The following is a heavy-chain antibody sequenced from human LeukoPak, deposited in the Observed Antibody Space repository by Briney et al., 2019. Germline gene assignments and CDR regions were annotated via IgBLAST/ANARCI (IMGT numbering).Heavy chain of an antibody. Sequence: GESLQISCQGSGSRFTSYWIGWVRQMHGKGLEWMGIIYPGDSDTRYSPSFQGQVTLSADKSISTAYLQWSSLKASDTAMYYCARYYDILSAGFDYWGQGTLVTVSS. J-gene: IGHJ4*02. CDR1: GSRFTSYW. D-gene: IGHD3-9*01. CDR3: ARYYDILSAGFDY. V-gene: IGHV5-51*01. CDR2: IYPGDSDT.